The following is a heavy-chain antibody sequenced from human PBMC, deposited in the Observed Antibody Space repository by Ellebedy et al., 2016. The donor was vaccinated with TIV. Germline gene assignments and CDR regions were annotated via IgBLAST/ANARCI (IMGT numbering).Heavy chain of an antibody. CDR3: TRDEGTAGGMDV. CDR2: LGKGGTSI. J-gene: IGHJ6*02. CDR1: GFTLTAYS. Sequence: LSLTCAASGFTLTAYSMNWVRQAPGKGLEWISYLGKGGTSIHQADFAKGRFTIPRDTTKNLLYLQMNSLRDEDTAIYYCTRDEGTAGGMDVWGQGTTVTVSS. V-gene: IGHV3-48*02. D-gene: IGHD6-13*01.